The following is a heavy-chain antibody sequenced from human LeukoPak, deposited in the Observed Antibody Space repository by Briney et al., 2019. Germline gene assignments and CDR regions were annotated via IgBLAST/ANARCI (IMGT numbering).Heavy chain of an antibody. V-gene: IGHV4-34*01. J-gene: IGHJ4*02. Sequence: SETLSLTCAVYGGSFSGYYWSWIRQPPGKGLEWIGEINHSGSTNYNPSLKSRVTISVDTSKNQFSLKLSSVTAADTAVYYCARRRLYSSSSILDYWGQGTLVTVSP. CDR2: INHSGST. CDR1: GGSFSGYY. CDR3: ARRRLYSSSSILDY. D-gene: IGHD6-6*01.